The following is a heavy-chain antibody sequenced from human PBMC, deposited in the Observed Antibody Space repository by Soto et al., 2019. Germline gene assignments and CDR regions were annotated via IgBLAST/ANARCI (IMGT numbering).Heavy chain of an antibody. CDR1: GFTFSSYA. CDR3: ARDLNWLATVPTSRSLPDY. D-gene: IGHD4-17*01. V-gene: IGHV3-30-3*01. CDR2: ISYDGSNK. Sequence: QVQLVESGGGVVQPGRSLRLSCAASGFTFSSYAMHWVRQAPGKGLEWVAVISYDGSNKYYADSVKGRFTISRDNSKNTLYLQMNSLRAEDTAVYYCARDLNWLATVPTSRSLPDYWGQGTLVTVSS. J-gene: IGHJ4*02.